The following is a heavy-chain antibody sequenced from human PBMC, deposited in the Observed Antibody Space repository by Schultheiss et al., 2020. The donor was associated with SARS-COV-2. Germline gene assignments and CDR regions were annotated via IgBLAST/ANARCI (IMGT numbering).Heavy chain of an antibody. Sequence: ASVKVSCKASGYTFTSYGISWVRQAPGQGLEWMGWISAYNGNTNYAQKLQGRVTMTTDTSTSTAYMELSSLRSEDTAVYYCARDRQLGDWYFDLWGRGTLVTVSS. D-gene: IGHD6-13*01. CDR1: GYTFTSYG. CDR2: ISAYNGNT. V-gene: IGHV1-18*01. J-gene: IGHJ2*01. CDR3: ARDRQLGDWYFDL.